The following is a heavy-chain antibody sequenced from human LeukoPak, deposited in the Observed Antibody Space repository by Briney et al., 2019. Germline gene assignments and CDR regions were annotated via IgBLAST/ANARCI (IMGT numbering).Heavy chain of an antibody. D-gene: IGHD6-13*01. CDR1: GYTFTSYD. CDR3: ATNSSTWLSDMDV. V-gene: IGHV1-8*01. Sequence: ASVKVSCKASGYTFTSYDINWVRQATGQGLEWMGWINPNGGNTGYAQKFQGRVTMTRNTSISTAYMELSSLRSEDTAVYYCATNSSTWLSDMDVWGKGTTVTVSS. CDR2: INPNGGNT. J-gene: IGHJ6*04.